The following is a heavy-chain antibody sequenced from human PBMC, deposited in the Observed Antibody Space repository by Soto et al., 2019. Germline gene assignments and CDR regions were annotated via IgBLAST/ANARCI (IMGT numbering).Heavy chain of an antibody. CDR3: AKSFNYYYYYMDV. CDR1: GFTFSSYG. V-gene: IGHV3-30*18. J-gene: IGHJ6*03. Sequence: PGGSLRLSCAASGFTFSSYGMHWVRQVPGKGLEWVAVISYDGSNKYYADSVKGRFTISRDNSKNTLYLQMNSLRAEDTAVYYCAKSFNYYYYYMDVWGKGTTVTVSS. CDR2: ISYDGSNK.